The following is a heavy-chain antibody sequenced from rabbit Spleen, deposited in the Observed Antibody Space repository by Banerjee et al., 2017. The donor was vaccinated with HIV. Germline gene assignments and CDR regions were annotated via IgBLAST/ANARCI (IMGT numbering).Heavy chain of an antibody. D-gene: IGHD5-1*01. V-gene: IGHV1S40*01. J-gene: IGHJ3*01. CDR3: ARCDGIGAWPSVL. CDR1: GFSFSSSYY. CDR2: IDAGRSGST. Sequence: QSLEESGGDLVKPGASLTLTCTASGFSFSSSYYMCWVRQAPGKGLDWIACIDAGRSGSTYYASWAKGRFTISKTSSITLTLQMTSLTAADTATYFCARCDGIGAWPSVLWGQGTLVTVS.